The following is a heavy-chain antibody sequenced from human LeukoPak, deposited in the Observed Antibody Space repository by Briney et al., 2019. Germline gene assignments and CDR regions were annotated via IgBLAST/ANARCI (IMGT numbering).Heavy chain of an antibody. V-gene: IGHV4-34*01. J-gene: IGHJ6*04. CDR3: ARGFGYSYGSRYYYGMDV. CDR2: INHRGST. Sequence: SETLSLTCAVYGGSFSGYYWSWIRQPPGKGLEWIGEINHRGSTNYNPSLKSRVTISVDTSKNQFSLKLSSVTAADTAVYYCARGFGYSYGSRYYYGMDVWGKGTTVTVSS. D-gene: IGHD5-18*01. CDR1: GGSFSGYY.